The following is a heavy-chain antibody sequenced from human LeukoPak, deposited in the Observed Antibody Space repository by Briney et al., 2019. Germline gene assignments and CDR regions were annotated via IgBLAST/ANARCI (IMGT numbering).Heavy chain of an antibody. CDR3: AIYSGYGTNAFDI. CDR1: GFPFLRYA. D-gene: IGHD5-12*01. V-gene: IGHV3-23*01. CDR2: ISGGGGNT. Sequence: GGAPRLSFSASGFPFLRYAMNWVPPGPGKGLEGGSDISGGGGNTYYADSVKGRFTISRDNSKNTLYLQMHSLRAEDTAVYYCAIYSGYGTNAFDIWGQGTMVTVSS. J-gene: IGHJ3*02.